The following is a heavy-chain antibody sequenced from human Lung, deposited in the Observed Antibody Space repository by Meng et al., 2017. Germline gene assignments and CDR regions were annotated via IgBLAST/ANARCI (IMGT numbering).Heavy chain of an antibody. Sequence: QLQLQESGPGLVKPSETLSLTCTVSGGSIGSNSYHWGWIRQPPGKGLEGVGTIDYSGTTYSNSSLKSRVTISLDTSRNQFSLKLTSVTAADTAVYYCSRRINTAGGWFDSWGQGTLVTVSS. J-gene: IGHJ5*01. V-gene: IGHV4-39*01. CDR3: SRRINTAGGWFDS. CDR1: GGSIGSNSYH. D-gene: IGHD5-18*01. CDR2: IDYSGTT.